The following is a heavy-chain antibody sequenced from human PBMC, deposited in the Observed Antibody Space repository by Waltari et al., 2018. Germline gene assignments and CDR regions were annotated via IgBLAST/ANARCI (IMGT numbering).Heavy chain of an antibody. V-gene: IGHV1-8*01. CDR2: MNTNSGDT. Sequence: QVLLVQSGAEVMNPGASVKVCCKASGYTFTHYDIYWVRQAAGQGLEWMGWMNTNSGDTHYAQKFQGRVTFTRDTSTSRAFIEMSNLRSDDTAVYYCARARKSFWFDSWGQGTLVAVSS. CDR1: GYTFTHYD. J-gene: IGHJ5*01. CDR3: ARARKSFWFDS.